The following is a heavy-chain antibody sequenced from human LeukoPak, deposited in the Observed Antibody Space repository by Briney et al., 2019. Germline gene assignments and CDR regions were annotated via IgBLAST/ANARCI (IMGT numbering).Heavy chain of an antibody. J-gene: IGHJ5*02. D-gene: IGHD3-22*01. V-gene: IGHV3-9*01. CDR1: GFTFDDYA. Sequence: PGGSLRLSCAASGFTFDDYAMHWVRQAPGKGLEWVSGISWNSGSIGYADFVKGRFTISRDNAKNSLYLQMNNLRAEDTAFYYCAKSESPHLHYFDNSGSYRNWFDPWGQGTLVTVSS. CDR3: AKSESPHLHYFDNSGSYRNWFDP. CDR2: ISWNSGSI.